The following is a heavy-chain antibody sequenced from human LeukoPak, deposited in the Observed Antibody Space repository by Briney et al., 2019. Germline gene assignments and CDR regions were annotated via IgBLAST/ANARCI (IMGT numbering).Heavy chain of an antibody. CDR2: MWSDGNNK. CDR1: GFTFSNYG. D-gene: IGHD1-14*01. J-gene: IGHJ4*02. CDR3: ARANHYYFDS. V-gene: IGHV3-33*01. Sequence: GRSLRLSCVASGFTFSNYGMNWVRQAPGRGLQWVAIMWSDGNNKYSSDSLKGRFTISRDDSKNTLYLHMTSLEIEDTAVYYCARANHYYFDSWGQGTLVTVSP.